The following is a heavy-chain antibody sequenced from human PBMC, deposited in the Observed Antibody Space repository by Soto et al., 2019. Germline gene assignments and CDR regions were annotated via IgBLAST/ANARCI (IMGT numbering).Heavy chain of an antibody. V-gene: IGHV2-5*02. Sequence: QITLKESGPTLVKPTQTLTLTCTFSGFSLSTSGVGVGWIRQPPGKALEWLALIYWDDDKRYSPSLKSRLTITKDPSKNQVVLTRTNMDPVDTATYDCAHVLSGDFRLGYWGQGTLVTVSS. CDR3: AHVLSGDFRLGY. CDR1: GFSLSTSGVG. CDR2: IYWDDDK. D-gene: IGHD4-17*01. J-gene: IGHJ4*02.